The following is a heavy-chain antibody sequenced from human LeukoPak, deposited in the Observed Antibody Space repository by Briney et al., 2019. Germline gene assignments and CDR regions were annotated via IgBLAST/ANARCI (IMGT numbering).Heavy chain of an antibody. CDR3: ARDSATAMVPDY. D-gene: IGHD5-18*01. CDR2: INSDGSST. CDR1: GFTFSSYW. J-gene: IGHJ4*02. Sequence: GGSLRLSCAASGFTFSSYWMHWVRQAPGKGLVWVSRINSDGSSTSYANSVKGRFTISRDNAKNTLYLQMNSLRAEDTAVYYCARDSATAMVPDYWGQGTLVTVSS. V-gene: IGHV3-74*01.